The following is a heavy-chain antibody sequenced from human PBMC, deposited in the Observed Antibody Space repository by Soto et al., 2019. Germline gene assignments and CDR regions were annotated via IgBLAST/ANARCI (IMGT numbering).Heavy chain of an antibody. J-gene: IGHJ6*02. CDR3: ARRRGFPYYYGMDV. D-gene: IGHD5-12*01. CDR2: IYHSGST. Sequence: QLQLQESGSGLVKPSQTLSLTCAVSGGSISSGGYSWSWIRQPPGKGLEWIGYIYHSGSTYYNPSLKSRVNISVDTSKNQFSLKLSSVTAADTAVYYCARRRGFPYYYGMDVWGQGTTVTVSS. CDR1: GGSISSGGYS. V-gene: IGHV4-30-2*01.